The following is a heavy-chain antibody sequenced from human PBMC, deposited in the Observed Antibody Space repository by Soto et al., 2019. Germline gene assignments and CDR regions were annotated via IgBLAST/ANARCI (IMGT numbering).Heavy chain of an antibody. CDR3: ARHIVDTSMTASFNC. D-gene: IGHD5-18*01. V-gene: IGHV5-51*01. CDR1: GYSFLNYW. CDR2: IYPGDSDA. J-gene: IGHJ4*02. Sequence: GESLKISCKTSGYSFLNYWIGWVRQMPGKGLEWMGIIYPGDSDASYSPSFQGQVTISADKSISTVYLQWSSLKASDTAMYYCARHIVDTSMTASFNCWGQGTQVTVSS.